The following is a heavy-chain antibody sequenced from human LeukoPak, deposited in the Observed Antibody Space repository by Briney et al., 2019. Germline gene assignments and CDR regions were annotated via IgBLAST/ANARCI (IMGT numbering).Heavy chain of an antibody. V-gene: IGHV3-7*03. CDR1: GFTFSGFW. CDR3: ARSSYSSSSSV. Sequence: GGFLRLSCAVSGFTFSGFWMSWSRQAPGKGLEWVASINSDGSEGYYADVVKGRFTISRGNAKNSLYLQINSLRAEDTAVYYCARSSYSSSSSVWGQGTMVTVSS. D-gene: IGHD6-6*01. CDR2: INSDGSEG. J-gene: IGHJ3*01.